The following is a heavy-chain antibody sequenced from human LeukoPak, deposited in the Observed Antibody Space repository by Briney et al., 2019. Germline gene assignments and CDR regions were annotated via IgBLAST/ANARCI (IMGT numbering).Heavy chain of an antibody. CDR3: ARFASSGYYIDY. J-gene: IGHJ4*02. CDR1: GGSISSGGYS. D-gene: IGHD3-22*01. CDR2: IYHSGST. Sequence: SQTLSLTCAVSGGSISSGGYSWSWIRQPPGKGLEWIGYIYHSGSTYYNPSLKSRVTISVDRSKNQFSLKLSSVTAADTAVYYCARFASSGYYIDYWGQGTLVTVSS. V-gene: IGHV4-30-2*01.